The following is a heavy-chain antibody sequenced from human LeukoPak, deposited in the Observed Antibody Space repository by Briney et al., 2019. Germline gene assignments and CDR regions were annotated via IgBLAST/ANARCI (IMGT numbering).Heavy chain of an antibody. CDR3: ASLAQQPLWFGELFGDRNAFDI. CDR1: GGSISSSSYY. J-gene: IGHJ3*02. V-gene: IGHV4-39*01. D-gene: IGHD3-10*01. Sequence: SETLSLTCTVSGGSISSSSYYWGWIRQPPGKGLEWIGSIYYSGSTYYNPSLKSRVTISVDTSKNQFSLKLSSVTAADTAVYYCASLAQQPLWFGELFGDRNAFDIWAQGTMVTVSS. CDR2: IYYSGST.